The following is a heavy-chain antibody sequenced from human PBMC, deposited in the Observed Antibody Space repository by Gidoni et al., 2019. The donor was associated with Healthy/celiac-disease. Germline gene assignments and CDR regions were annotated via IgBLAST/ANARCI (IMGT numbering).Heavy chain of an antibody. J-gene: IGHJ3*02. CDR2: ISYDGSNK. D-gene: IGHD3-22*01. Sequence: QVQLVESGGDVVQPGRSLRLSCAASGFIVSSSGMHWVRKAPGKGLEWVAVISYDGSNKDYADSVKGRFTISRDNSKNTLYLQMNSLRAEDTAVYYCAKGRAYYYDSSGYSHTFDIWGQGTMVTVSS. CDR3: AKGRAYYYDSSGYSHTFDI. CDR1: GFIVSSSG. V-gene: IGHV3-30*18.